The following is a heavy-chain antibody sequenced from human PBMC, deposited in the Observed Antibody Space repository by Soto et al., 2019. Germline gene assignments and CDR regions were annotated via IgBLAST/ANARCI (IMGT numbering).Heavy chain of an antibody. CDR3: ARGFRAYYDFRSGYLRPIDY. V-gene: IGHV3-13*01. CDR2: IGTAGDT. Sequence: EVQLVESGGGLVQPGGSLRLSCAASGFTFSSYDMHWVRQATGKGLEWVSAIGTAGDTYYPGSVKGRFTISRENAKNSLYLQMNSLRAGDTAVYYCARGFRAYYDFRSGYLRPIDYWGQGTLVTVSS. J-gene: IGHJ4*02. CDR1: GFTFSSYD. D-gene: IGHD3-3*01.